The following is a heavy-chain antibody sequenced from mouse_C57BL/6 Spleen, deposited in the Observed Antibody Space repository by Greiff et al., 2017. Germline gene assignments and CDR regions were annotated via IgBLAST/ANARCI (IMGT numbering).Heavy chain of an antibody. CDR2: INPGSGGT. CDR1: GYAFTNYL. Sequence: QVQQQQSGAELVRPGTSVKVSCKASGYAFTNYLIELVKQRPGQGLAWIGVINPGSGGTNYNEKFKGKATLTADKSSSTAYMQLSSLTSEDSAVYFCARGGSNYYAMDYWGQGTSVTVSS. D-gene: IGHD2-5*01. CDR3: ARGGSNYYAMDY. V-gene: IGHV1-54*01. J-gene: IGHJ4*01.